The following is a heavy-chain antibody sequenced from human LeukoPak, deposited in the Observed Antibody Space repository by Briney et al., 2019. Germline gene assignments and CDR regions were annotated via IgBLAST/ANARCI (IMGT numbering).Heavy chain of an antibody. CDR3: ASFSSSSVKVVGDY. D-gene: IGHD2-15*01. Sequence: SETLSLTCTVSGYSISSGYYWGWIRQPPGKGLEWIGSIYHSGSTYYNPSLKSRVTISIDTSKNQFSLTLSSVTAADTAVYYCASFSSSSVKVVGDYWGQGTLVTVSS. CDR1: GYSISSGYY. CDR2: IYHSGST. J-gene: IGHJ4*02. V-gene: IGHV4-38-2*02.